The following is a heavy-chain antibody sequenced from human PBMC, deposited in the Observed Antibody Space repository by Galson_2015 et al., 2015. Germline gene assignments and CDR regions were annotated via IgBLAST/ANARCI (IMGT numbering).Heavy chain of an antibody. Sequence: SLRLSCAASGFTFSNYWMSWVRQAPGKGLEWVANIKQDGSEKYYVDSVKGRFTISRDNAKNSLYLQMNSLRAEDTAIYYCASQTWTGYFDYSGQGILVPVSS. V-gene: IGHV3-7*03. D-gene: IGHD3-10*01. CDR2: IKQDGSEK. CDR1: GFTFSNYW. CDR3: ASQTWTGYFDY. J-gene: IGHJ4*02.